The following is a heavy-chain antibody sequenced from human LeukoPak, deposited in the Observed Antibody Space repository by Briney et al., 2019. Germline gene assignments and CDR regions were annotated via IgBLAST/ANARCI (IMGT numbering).Heavy chain of an antibody. J-gene: IGHJ4*02. D-gene: IGHD4-23*01. Sequence: SETLSLTCAVSGGSISSGGYSWSWIRQPPGKGLEWIGYIYHSGSTYYNPSLKSRVTISVDRSKNQFSLKLISVTAADTAVYYCAREDTGGLDHWGQGILATVSP. CDR2: IYHSGST. CDR3: AREDTGGLDH. CDR1: GGSISSGGYS. V-gene: IGHV4-30-2*01.